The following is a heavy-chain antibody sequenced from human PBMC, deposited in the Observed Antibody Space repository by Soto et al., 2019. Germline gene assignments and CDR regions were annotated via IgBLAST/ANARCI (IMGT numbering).Heavy chain of an antibody. V-gene: IGHV3-23*01. CDR3: AKNQGVELVPLATVDWFDP. D-gene: IGHD1-26*01. Sequence: WWSLRLSCSASGFIFEKFGMSWVRQAPGKGLEWISSISGSGFKKYYADSVKGRFTISRDNSKSTVYLELNNLSAEDTAVYHCAKNQGVELVPLATVDWFDPWGQGSVVTVSS. J-gene: IGHJ5*02. CDR1: GFIFEKFG. CDR2: ISGSGFKK.